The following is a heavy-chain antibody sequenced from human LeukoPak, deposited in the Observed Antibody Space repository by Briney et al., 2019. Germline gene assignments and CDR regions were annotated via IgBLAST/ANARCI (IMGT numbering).Heavy chain of an antibody. J-gene: IGHJ4*02. V-gene: IGHV3-21*01. CDR2: ISSSSIYK. CDR3: ARSRYDSSGYYGIIGN. D-gene: IGHD3-22*01. CDR1: GFTFSSYS. Sequence: GGSLRLSCAASGFTFSSYSMNWVRQAPGKGLEWVSSISSSSIYKYYADSVKGRFTISRDNAKKSLYLQMNSLRAEDTAVYYCARSRYDSSGYYGIIGNWGQGALVTVSS.